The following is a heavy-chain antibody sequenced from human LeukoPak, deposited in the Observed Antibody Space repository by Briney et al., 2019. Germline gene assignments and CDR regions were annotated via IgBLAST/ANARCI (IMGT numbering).Heavy chain of an antibody. J-gene: IGHJ4*02. CDR1: GGSISSSSYY. CDR2: IYYSGST. Sequence: SETLSLTCTVSGGSISSSSYYWGWIRQPPGKGLEWIGSIYYSGSTYYNPSLKSRVTISVDTSKNQFSLKLSSVTAADTAVYYCARKFYINYYDSSGYYFDYWGQGTLVTVSS. V-gene: IGHV4-39*01. D-gene: IGHD3-22*01. CDR3: ARKFYINYYDSSGYYFDY.